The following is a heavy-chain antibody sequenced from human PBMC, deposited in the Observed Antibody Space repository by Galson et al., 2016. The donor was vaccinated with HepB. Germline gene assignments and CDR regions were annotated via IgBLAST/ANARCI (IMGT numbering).Heavy chain of an antibody. CDR3: AIARYSSGDYYTY. Sequence: SLRLSCAASGFTFTYAWMSWVRQAPGKGLEWVGRIKRITDGGTTDYAAPVKGRFSIARDDAQKRLNLHINSRKTEDSAVYYCAIARYSSGDYYTYWGQGTLVTVSS. V-gene: IGHV3-15*01. CDR1: GFTFTYAW. D-gene: IGHD3-10*01. CDR2: IKRITDGGTT. J-gene: IGHJ4*02.